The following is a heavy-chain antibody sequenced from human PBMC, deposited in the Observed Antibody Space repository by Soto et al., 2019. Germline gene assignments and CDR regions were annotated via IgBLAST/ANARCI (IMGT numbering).Heavy chain of an antibody. CDR3: PSTPRWQWELPYYYYGMDI. Sequence: QVQLVESGGGVVQPGRSLRLSCAASGFTFSSYAMHWVRQAPGKGLEWVAVISYDGSNKYYADSVKGRFTISRDNSKNXLXXQMHSTRADATAVDYWPSTPRWQWELPYYYYGMDIWGQGSTVTGS. CDR1: GFTFSSYA. CDR2: ISYDGSNK. D-gene: IGHD1-26*01. V-gene: IGHV3-30-3*01. J-gene: IGHJ6*02.